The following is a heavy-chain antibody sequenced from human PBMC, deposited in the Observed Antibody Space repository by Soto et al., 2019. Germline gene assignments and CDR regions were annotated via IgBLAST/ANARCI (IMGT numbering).Heavy chain of an antibody. V-gene: IGHV1-18*01. Sequence: ASVKVSCKASGYTFTSYGISWVRQAPGQGLEWMGWISAYNCNTNYAQKLQGRVTMTTDTSTSTAYMELRSLRSDDTAVYYCARTSGITIFGVVTPGPYYFDYWGQGTLVTVSS. J-gene: IGHJ4*02. D-gene: IGHD3-3*01. CDR1: GYTFTSYG. CDR3: ARTSGITIFGVVTPGPYYFDY. CDR2: ISAYNCNT.